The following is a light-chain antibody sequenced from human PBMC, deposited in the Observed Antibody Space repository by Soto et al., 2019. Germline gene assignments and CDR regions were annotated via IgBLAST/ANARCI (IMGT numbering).Light chain of an antibody. CDR1: QSISSW. J-gene: IGKJ1*01. CDR2: KAS. Sequence: DIQMTQSPSTLSASVGDRVTITCLASQSISSWLAWYQQKPGKAPKLLIYKASSLESGVPSRFSGSGSGTEFTLTISSLQPDDFATYYCQQYNSYWTFGQGTTVDIK. V-gene: IGKV1-5*03. CDR3: QQYNSYWT.